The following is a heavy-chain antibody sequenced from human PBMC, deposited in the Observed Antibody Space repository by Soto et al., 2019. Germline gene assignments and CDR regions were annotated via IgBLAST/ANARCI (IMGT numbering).Heavy chain of an antibody. CDR3: AKDRGWLAERYYYGMDV. D-gene: IGHD6-19*01. CDR1: GFTFSSYG. V-gene: IGHV3-30*18. Sequence: QVQLVESGGGVVQPGRSLRLSCAASGFTFSSYGMHWVRQAPGKGLEGVEVISYDGRNKYYADSVKGRFTISRDNSKNTLYLQMNSLRAEDTAVYYCAKDRGWLAERYYYGMDVWGQGTTVTVSS. J-gene: IGHJ6*02. CDR2: ISYDGRNK.